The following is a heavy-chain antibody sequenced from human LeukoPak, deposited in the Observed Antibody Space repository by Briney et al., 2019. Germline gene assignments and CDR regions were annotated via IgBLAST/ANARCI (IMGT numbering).Heavy chain of an antibody. CDR3: ARDLDTAMAMGY. Sequence: SVKVSCKASGGTFSSYAISWVRQAPGQGLEWVGGIIPIFGTANYAQKFQGRVTITADESTSTAYMELSSLRSEDTAVYYCARDLDTAMAMGYWGQGTLVTVSS. CDR2: IIPIFGTA. CDR1: GGTFSSYA. J-gene: IGHJ4*02. V-gene: IGHV1-69*13. D-gene: IGHD5-18*01.